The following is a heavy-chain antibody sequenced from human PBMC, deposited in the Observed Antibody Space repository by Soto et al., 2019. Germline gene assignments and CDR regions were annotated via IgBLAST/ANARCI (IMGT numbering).Heavy chain of an antibody. CDR3: ARGGIAVAGLPDYYYYGMDV. CDR1: GYTFTSYG. Sequence: QVQLVQSGAEVKKPGASVKVSCKASGYTFTSYGISWVRQAPGQGLEWMGWISAYNGNTNYAQKLQGRVTMTTDTSTSRGYMEMRSLRSDDTALYYCARGGIAVAGLPDYYYYGMDVWGQGTTVTVSS. V-gene: IGHV1-18*04. J-gene: IGHJ6*02. CDR2: ISAYNGNT. D-gene: IGHD6-19*01.